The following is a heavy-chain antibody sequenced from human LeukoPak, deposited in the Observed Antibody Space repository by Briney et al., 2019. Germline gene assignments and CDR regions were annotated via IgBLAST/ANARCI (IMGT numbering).Heavy chain of an antibody. CDR2: IHSTGST. CDR1: GGSTSGYF. J-gene: IGHJ4*02. CDR3: ARAGPRRDGYNVDY. Sequence: SETLSLTCTVSGGSTSGYFWSWIRQPAGKGPEWMGYIHSTGSTDYDPSLRSRVTISVDTSKNQFSLKLRSVTAADTAVYYCARAGPRRDGYNVDYWGQGTLVTVSS. V-gene: IGHV4-59*01. D-gene: IGHD5-24*01.